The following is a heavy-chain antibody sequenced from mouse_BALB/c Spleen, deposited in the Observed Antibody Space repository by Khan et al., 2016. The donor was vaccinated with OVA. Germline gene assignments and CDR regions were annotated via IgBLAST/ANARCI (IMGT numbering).Heavy chain of an antibody. CDR1: GFDIKDYY. J-gene: IGHJ3*01. CDR2: IDPENDIP. Sequence: VQLKQSGAELVRPGALVNLSCKASGFDIKDYYIHWVKQRPEQGLGWIGWIDPENDIPFFDPKFQGKASITSDTSSNIAYLQLSSLTSEDTAVYYCARAGYSPWFAYWGQGTLVTVSA. CDR3: ARAGYSPWFAY. V-gene: IGHV14-1*02. D-gene: IGHD2-3*01.